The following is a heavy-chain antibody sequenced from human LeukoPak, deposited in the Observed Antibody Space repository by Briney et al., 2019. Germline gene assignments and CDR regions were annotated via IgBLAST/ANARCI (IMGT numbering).Heavy chain of an antibody. J-gene: IGHJ5*02. D-gene: IGHD2-2*01. CDR2: ISNSGFST. V-gene: IGHV3-23*01. CDR3: LSYCSSTSCYESNWFDP. CDR1: GFTFSSYA. Sequence: GGSLRLSCAASGFTFSSYAMSWVRQAPGKGPEWVSAISNSGFSTYYADSVKGRFTISRDNSKNTLYLQMNSLRAEDTAVYYCLSYCSSTSCYESNWFDPWGQGTLVTVSS.